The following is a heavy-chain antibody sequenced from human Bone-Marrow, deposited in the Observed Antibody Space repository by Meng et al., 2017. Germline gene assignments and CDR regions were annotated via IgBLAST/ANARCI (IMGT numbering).Heavy chain of an antibody. V-gene: IGHV3-15*01. CDR3: TDSGVSDY. J-gene: IGHJ4*02. Sequence: EVQLVESGGGLVKPVGSLRHSCAASGFTFSHALMCWVRQAPGKGLEWVGRIKSRTDGGTTDYAAPVKGRFTISRDDSKNTLYLQMNSLKTEDTAVYYCTDSGVSDYWGQGTLVTVSS. CDR1: GFTFSHAL. CDR2: IKSRTDGGTT. D-gene: IGHD6-13*01.